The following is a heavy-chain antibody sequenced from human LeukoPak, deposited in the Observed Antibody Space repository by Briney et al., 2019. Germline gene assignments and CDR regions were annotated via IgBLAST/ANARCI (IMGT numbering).Heavy chain of an antibody. CDR2: VSYSGSN. D-gene: IGHD6-13*01. V-gene: IGHV4-61*05. Sequence: PSETLSLTCTVSGGSISSSSYYWGWIRQPPGKAPEWIGYVSYSGSNSYNPSLKGRVTISVDTSMNQFSLKVFSVTAADTAIYYCARHARNSWHSDYWGQGAVVTVSS. J-gene: IGHJ4*02. CDR3: ARHARNSWHSDY. CDR1: GGSISSSSYY.